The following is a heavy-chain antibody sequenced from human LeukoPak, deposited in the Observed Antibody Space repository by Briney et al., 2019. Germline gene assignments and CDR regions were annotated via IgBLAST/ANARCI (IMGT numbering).Heavy chain of an antibody. CDR1: GFTFSSYG. CDR2: IRYDGSNK. D-gene: IGHD3-3*01. V-gene: IGHV3-30*02. J-gene: IGHJ6*03. Sequence: PGGSLRLSCAASGFTFSSYGMHWVRQAPGKGLEWVAFIRYDGSNKYYADSVKGRFTISRDNSKNTLYLQMNSLRAEDTAVYYCARNGARGTIFGVVFDRPSYYYYYMDVWGKGTTVTVSS. CDR3: ARNGARGTIFGVVFDRPSYYYYYMDV.